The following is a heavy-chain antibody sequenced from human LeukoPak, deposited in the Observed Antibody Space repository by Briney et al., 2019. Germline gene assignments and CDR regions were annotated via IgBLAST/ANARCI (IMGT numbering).Heavy chain of an antibody. J-gene: IGHJ4*02. CDR2: ISTSGGTT. Sequence: PWGSLRLSCAASGFTFSDYAMNWVRQAPGKGLEWVSHISTSGGTTYYADSVKGRFTISRDNAKNSLYLQMNSLRPEDTAVYYCAGAGFDYWGQGTLVTVSS. V-gene: IGHV3-48*03. D-gene: IGHD4/OR15-4a*01. CDR1: GFTFSDYA. CDR3: AGAGFDY.